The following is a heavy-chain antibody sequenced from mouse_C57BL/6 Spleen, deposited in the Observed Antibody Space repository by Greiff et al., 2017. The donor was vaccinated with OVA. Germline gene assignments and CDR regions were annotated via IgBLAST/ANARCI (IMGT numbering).Heavy chain of an antibody. J-gene: IGHJ2*01. V-gene: IGHV1-82*01. CDR2: IYPGDGDT. Sequence: QVQLQQSGPELVKPGASVKISCKASGYAFSSSWMNWVKQRPGKGLEWIGRIYPGDGDTNYNGKFKGKATLTADKSSSTAYMQLSSLTSEDSAVYFCAREGLVLQTYYFDYWGQGTTLTVSS. CDR3: AREGLVLQTYYFDY. CDR1: GYAFSSSW.